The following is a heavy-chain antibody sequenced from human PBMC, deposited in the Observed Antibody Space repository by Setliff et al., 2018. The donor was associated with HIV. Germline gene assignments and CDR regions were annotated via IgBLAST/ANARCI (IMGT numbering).Heavy chain of an antibody. V-gene: IGHV4-61*03. Sequence: PSETLSLTCTVSGDSVSSRSYYWSWIRQPPGKGLEWIGYIYYSGSTNYNPSLKSRVTISVDTSKNHFSLKLRPVTAADTAVYYCAQLGMVDDFDYWGQGTLVTVSS. J-gene: IGHJ4*02. CDR2: IYYSGST. CDR1: GDSVSSRSYY. CDR3: AQLGMVDDFDY. D-gene: IGHD1-1*01.